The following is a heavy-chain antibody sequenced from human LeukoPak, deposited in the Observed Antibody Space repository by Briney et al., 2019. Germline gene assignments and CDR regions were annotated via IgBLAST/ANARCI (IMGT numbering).Heavy chain of an antibody. J-gene: IGHJ4*02. CDR1: GYTFTSYG. Sequence: ASVKVSCKASGYTFTSYGISRVRQAPGQGLEWMGWISAYNGNTNYAQKLQGRVTMTTDTSTSTAYMELRSLRSDDTAVYYCARDHQAYCGGDCYSKDLDYWGQGTLVTVSS. V-gene: IGHV1-18*01. CDR2: ISAYNGNT. D-gene: IGHD2-21*02. CDR3: ARDHQAYCGGDCYSKDLDY.